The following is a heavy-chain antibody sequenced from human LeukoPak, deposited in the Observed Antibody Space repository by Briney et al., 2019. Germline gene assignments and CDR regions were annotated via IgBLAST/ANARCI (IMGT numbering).Heavy chain of an antibody. D-gene: IGHD3-22*01. CDR3: AKNSPVTYYDSSGYYVEYYFDY. Sequence: ASVKVSCKASGYTFTSYGISWVRQAPGQGLEWMGWISAYNGNTNYAQMLQGRVTITTDTSTSTAYMELRSLRSDDTAVYYCAKNSPVTYYDSSGYYVEYYFDYWGQGTLVTVSS. J-gene: IGHJ4*02. CDR2: ISAYNGNT. CDR1: GYTFTSYG. V-gene: IGHV1-18*01.